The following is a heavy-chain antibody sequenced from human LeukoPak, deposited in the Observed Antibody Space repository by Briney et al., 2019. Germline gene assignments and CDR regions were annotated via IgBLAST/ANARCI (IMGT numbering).Heavy chain of an antibody. CDR1: GDSMSSYY. J-gene: IGHJ5*02. Sequence: SETLSLTCTVSGDSMSSYYWGWIRQPPGKGLEWIGDIYYSGSTNYNPSLKSRVIILADTYKNQFSLRLSSVTAADTAVYYCARDRGITGNLGWFDPWGQGTLVTVSS. CDR2: IYYSGST. CDR3: ARDRGITGNLGWFDP. D-gene: IGHD1-20*01. V-gene: IGHV4-59*01.